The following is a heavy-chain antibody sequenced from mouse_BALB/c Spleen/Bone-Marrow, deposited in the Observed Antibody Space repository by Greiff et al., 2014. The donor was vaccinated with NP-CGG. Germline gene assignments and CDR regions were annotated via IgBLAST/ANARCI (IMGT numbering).Heavy chain of an antibody. CDR1: GFTFSSFG. D-gene: IGHD1-2*01. Sequence: VQLQQSGGGLVQPGGSRKLSCAASGFTFSSFGMHWIRQAPEKGLEWVAYINGGSNTIYYADTVKGRFTTSRDNPKNTLFLQMTSLRSEDTAMYFCARGTTALRYFDVWGAGTTVTVSS. CDR2: INGGSNTI. V-gene: IGHV5-17*02. J-gene: IGHJ1*01. CDR3: ARGTTALRYFDV.